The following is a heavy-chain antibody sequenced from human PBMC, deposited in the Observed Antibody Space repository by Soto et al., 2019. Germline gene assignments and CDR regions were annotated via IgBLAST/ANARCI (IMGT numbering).Heavy chain of an antibody. Sequence: QLQLQESGPGLVKPSETLSLTCTVSGGSISNNNYYWGWIRQPPGKGLEWIGTIYYSGSTYYNPSLKSRVTISVDTSKNQFSLKLSSVTAADTAVYYCARGAYVWGTYRDIYYFDYWGQGTLVTVSS. J-gene: IGHJ4*02. CDR1: GGSISNNNYY. CDR3: ARGAYVWGTYRDIYYFDY. V-gene: IGHV4-39*01. D-gene: IGHD3-16*02. CDR2: IYYSGST.